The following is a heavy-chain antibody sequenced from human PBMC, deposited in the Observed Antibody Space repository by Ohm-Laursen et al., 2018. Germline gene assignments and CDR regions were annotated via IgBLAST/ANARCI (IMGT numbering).Heavy chain of an antibody. CDR2: ILYRGPT. J-gene: IGHJ5*02. CDR3: ARGPSCSGSTCYNLAWLGP. D-gene: IGHD2-2*02. CDR1: GASISGQY. Sequence: SQTLSLTCTVSGASISGQYWSWFRQPPGKGLEWIGYILYRGPTTYNPSLTGRVTMSVDLSKNQFSLKLTSVTAADTAVYYCARGPSCSGSTCYNLAWLGPWGQGTLVTVSA. V-gene: IGHV4-59*11.